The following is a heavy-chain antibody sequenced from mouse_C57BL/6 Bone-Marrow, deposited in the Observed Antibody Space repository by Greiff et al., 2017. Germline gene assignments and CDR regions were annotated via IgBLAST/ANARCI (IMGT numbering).Heavy chain of an antibody. CDR3: AGDDYGSSLFAY. D-gene: IGHD1-1*01. CDR1: GFPITSGYY. CDR2: ITHSGET. Sequence: QVQLKESGPGLVKPSQSLFLTCSITGFPITSGYYWIWIRQSPGKPLEWMGYITHSGETFYNPSLQSPISITRDTSTNQFFLQLNSVTTEDTAMYYCAGDDYGSSLFAYWGQGTLVTVSA. J-gene: IGHJ3*01. V-gene: IGHV12-3*01.